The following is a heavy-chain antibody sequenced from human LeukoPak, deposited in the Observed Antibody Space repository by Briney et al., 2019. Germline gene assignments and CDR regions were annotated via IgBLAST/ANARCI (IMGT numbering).Heavy chain of an antibody. J-gene: IGHJ6*03. Sequence: ASVKVSCKASGGTFSNYAISWMRQTPGQGLEWMGGIIPIFGPATYAQKFQGRVTMTRNTSISTAYMELSSLRSEDTAVYYCARGPNYDSSGYYYRDYYYYYMDVWGKGTTVTISS. CDR2: IIPIFGPA. CDR3: ARGPNYDSSGYYYRDYYYYYMDV. D-gene: IGHD3-22*01. V-gene: IGHV1-69*05. CDR1: GGTFSNYA.